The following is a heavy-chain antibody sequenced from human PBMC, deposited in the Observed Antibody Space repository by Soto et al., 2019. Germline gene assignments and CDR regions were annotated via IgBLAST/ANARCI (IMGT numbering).Heavy chain of an antibody. J-gene: IGHJ4*02. D-gene: IGHD6-13*01. CDR3: ARDVIAAAGPAG. CDR2: IIPIFGTA. Sequence: QVQLVQSGAEVKKPGSSVKVSCKASGGTFSSYAISWVRQAPGQGLEWMGGIIPIFGTANYAQKFQGRVTITADESTSTAYRELSSLSSEDTAVYYGARDVIAAAGPAGGGKAPLVTVSS. CDR1: GGTFSSYA. V-gene: IGHV1-69*12.